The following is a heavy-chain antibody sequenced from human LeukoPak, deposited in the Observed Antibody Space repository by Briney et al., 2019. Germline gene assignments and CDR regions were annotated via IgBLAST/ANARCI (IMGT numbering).Heavy chain of an antibody. D-gene: IGHD1-1*01. CDR1: GGSISSYY. CDR3: AKITTLDY. V-gene: IGHV4-4*07. J-gene: IGHJ4*02. CDR2: IYTSGST. Sequence: SETLSLTCTVSGGSISSYYWSWIRQPAGKGLEWIGRIYTSGSTNYNPSLKSRVTISVDTSKNQFSLRLNSVIAADTAIYYCAKITTLDYWGQGTLVTVSS.